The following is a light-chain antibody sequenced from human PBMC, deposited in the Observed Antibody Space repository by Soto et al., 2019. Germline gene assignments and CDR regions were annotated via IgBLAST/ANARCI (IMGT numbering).Light chain of an antibody. CDR1: QSVSSN. Sequence: EIAMPQSPATLSVSTGERATISCRASQSVSSNLAWYQQKPGQAPRLLIYGASTRATGIPARFSGSGSGTEFTLTISSLQSEDFAVYYCQQYNYWPRTFGQGTRLEIK. V-gene: IGKV3-15*01. CDR2: GAS. J-gene: IGKJ5*01. CDR3: QQYNYWPRT.